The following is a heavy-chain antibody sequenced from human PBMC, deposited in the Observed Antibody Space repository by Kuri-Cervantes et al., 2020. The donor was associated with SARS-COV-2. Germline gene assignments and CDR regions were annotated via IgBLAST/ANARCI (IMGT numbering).Heavy chain of an antibody. D-gene: IGHD3-10*01. V-gene: IGHV1-46*02. CDR1: GYTFKNYF. CDR2: ISPRGGSS. J-gene: IGHJ6*02. Sequence: ASVKVSCKASGYTFKNYFIHWVRQAPGQGLEWMGIISPRGGSSIYAQKFQGRVTITRDMSTSTAYMELSSLRSEDTAVYYCAAWHYYGSGSYDYGMDVWGQGTTVTVSS. CDR3: AAWHYYGSGSYDYGMDV.